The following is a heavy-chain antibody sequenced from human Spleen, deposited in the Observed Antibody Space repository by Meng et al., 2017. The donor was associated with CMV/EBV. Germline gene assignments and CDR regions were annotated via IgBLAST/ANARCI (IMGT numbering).Heavy chain of an antibody. CDR3: ARTATSDWFFDL. J-gene: IGHJ2*01. Sequence: SCAASGFTFSYYWMSWVRQAPGKGLEWVANIKQDGSEKYYVDSVKGRFTISRDNAKSSLYLQMNSLRAEDTAVYYCARTATSDWFFDLWGRGTLVTVSS. CDR1: GFTFSYYW. V-gene: IGHV3-7*01. CDR2: IKQDGSEK.